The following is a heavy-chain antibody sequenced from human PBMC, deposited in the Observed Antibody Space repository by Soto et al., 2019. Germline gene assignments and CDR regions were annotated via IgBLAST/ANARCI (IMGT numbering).Heavy chain of an antibody. CDR1: GYTFTSYC. D-gene: IGHD6-6*01. Sequence: VAEKVSCQASGYTFTSYCIRWVRQAAGQGLEGMGWIIAYNDNTNYAQKLQGRVTMTTDTSTSTAYMELRSLRSDDTAVYDCARAVADRPFDYWGQGTLVTVSS. V-gene: IGHV1-18*01. CDR2: IIAYNDNT. CDR3: ARAVADRPFDY. J-gene: IGHJ4*02.